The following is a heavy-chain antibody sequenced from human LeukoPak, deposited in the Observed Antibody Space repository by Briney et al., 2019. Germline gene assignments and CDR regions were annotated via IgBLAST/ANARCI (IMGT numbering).Heavy chain of an antibody. CDR1: GGSIRSYY. D-gene: IGHD5-12*01. Sequence: SETLSLTCTVSGGSIRSYYWSWIRQPAGKGLEWIGRIYTSGSTNYNPSLKSRVTMSVDTSKNQFSLKLSSVTAADTAVYYCARASGYSGYDWVYYFDYWGQGTLVTVSS. CDR2: IYTSGST. CDR3: ARASGYSGYDWVYYFDY. V-gene: IGHV4-4*07. J-gene: IGHJ4*02.